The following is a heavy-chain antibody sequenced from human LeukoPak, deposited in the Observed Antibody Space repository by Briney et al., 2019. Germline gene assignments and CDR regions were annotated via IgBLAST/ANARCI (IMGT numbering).Heavy chain of an antibody. V-gene: IGHV4-59*01. Sequence: SETLSLTCTVSGGSISSYYWSWIRQPPGKGLEWIGYIYYSGSTNYNPSLKSRVTISVDTSKNQFSLKLSSVTAADTAVYYCARDAVGDADDAFDIWGQGTMVTVSS. CDR2: IYYSGST. CDR3: ARDAVGDADDAFDI. J-gene: IGHJ3*02. CDR1: GGSISSYY. D-gene: IGHD1-26*01.